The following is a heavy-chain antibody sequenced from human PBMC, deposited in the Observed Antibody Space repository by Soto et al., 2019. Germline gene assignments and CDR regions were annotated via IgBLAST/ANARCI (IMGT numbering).Heavy chain of an antibody. CDR2: IIPILGIA. CDR1: GGTFSSYT. CDR3: ASSSSDYYGSGSYYSYYYYYMDV. Sequence: GASVKVSCKASGGTFSSYTISWVRQAPGQGLEWMGRIIPILGIANYAQKFQGRVTITADKSTSTAYMELSSLRSEDTAVYYCASSSSDYYGSGSYYSYYYYYMDVWGKGTTVTVSS. V-gene: IGHV1-69*02. D-gene: IGHD3-10*01. J-gene: IGHJ6*03.